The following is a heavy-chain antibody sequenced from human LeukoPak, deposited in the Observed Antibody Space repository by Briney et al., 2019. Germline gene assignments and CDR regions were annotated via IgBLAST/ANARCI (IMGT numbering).Heavy chain of an antibody. J-gene: IGHJ4*02. D-gene: IGHD4-17*01. Sequence: SETLSLTCTVSGGSTSSYYWSWIRQPPGKGLEWIGYIYYSGSTNYNPSLKSRVTISVDTSKNQFSLKLSSVIAADTAVYYCARGGGYGDSGDYWGQGTLVTVSS. CDR1: GGSTSSYY. V-gene: IGHV4-59*01. CDR3: ARGGGYGDSGDY. CDR2: IYYSGST.